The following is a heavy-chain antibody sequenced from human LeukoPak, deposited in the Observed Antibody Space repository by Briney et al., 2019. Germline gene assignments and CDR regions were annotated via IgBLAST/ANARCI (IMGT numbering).Heavy chain of an antibody. D-gene: IGHD6-13*01. CDR1: GVSIIGDY. V-gene: IGHV4-4*07. CDR3: ARWAAPPSGFDY. CDR2: MYTSGST. Sequence: SETLSLTCTVSGVSIIGDYWSWIRQPAGKGLEWIVRMYTSGSTNYNPSLKSRVNMSIDTSKKQLSLKLSTVPAADTAVNYCARWAAPPSGFDYWGQGTLDTVSS. J-gene: IGHJ4*02.